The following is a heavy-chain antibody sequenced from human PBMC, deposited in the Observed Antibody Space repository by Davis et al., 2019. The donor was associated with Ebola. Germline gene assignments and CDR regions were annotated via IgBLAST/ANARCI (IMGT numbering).Heavy chain of an antibody. J-gene: IGHJ6*02. CDR1: GGTFSSYA. CDR3: ATEYSSSPYYYYYGMDV. CDR2: IIPIFGTA. D-gene: IGHD6-6*01. V-gene: IGHV1-69*06. Sequence: SVKVSCKASGGTFSSYAISWVRQAPGQGLEWMGGIIPIFGTANYAQKFQGRVTITADKSTSTAYMELSSLRSEDTAVYYCATEYSSSPYYYYYGMDVWGQGTTVTVSS.